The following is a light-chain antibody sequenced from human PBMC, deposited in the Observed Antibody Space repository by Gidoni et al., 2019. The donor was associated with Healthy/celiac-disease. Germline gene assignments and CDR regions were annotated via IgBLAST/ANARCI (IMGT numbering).Light chain of an antibody. V-gene: IGLV3-10*01. CDR2: ADR. J-gene: IGLJ3*02. CDR3: YSTDNRGNHRV. Sequence: SYELTQPPAVSVAPRQTARLSCSGDELERKYAYWYQQNSGKAPLLVIYADRKRPSGIPARFSCSSSGTMATLTISGAQVADAADYYCYSTDNRGNHRVFGGGTKLTVL. CDR1: ELERKY.